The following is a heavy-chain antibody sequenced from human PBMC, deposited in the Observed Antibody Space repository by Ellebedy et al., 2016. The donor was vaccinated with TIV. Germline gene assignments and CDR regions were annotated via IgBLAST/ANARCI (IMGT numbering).Heavy chain of an antibody. V-gene: IGHV3-23*01. Sequence: PGGSLRLSYAGNGFTFSHYAMSWVRQAPGKGLEWVSAISGGSENTFYAASVKGRFTISRDNSNNTLYLQLNSLRAEDTALFYCARIQTNWYFNLWGRGTLVTVSS. J-gene: IGHJ2*01. CDR2: ISGGSENT. D-gene: IGHD1-1*01. CDR3: ARIQTNWYFNL. CDR1: GFTFSHYA.